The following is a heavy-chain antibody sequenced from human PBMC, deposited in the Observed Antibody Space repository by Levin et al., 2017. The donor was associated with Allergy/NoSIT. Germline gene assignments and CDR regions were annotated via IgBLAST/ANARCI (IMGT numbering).Heavy chain of an antibody. Sequence: GGSLRLSCAASGFSVSSNYMSWVRQPPGKGLEWVSVMYPGSSTYNADSVKGRFTISRDTSKNTLFLQMNNLRAEDPAVYYCARVVYGRGATIYTYDYMDVWGKGTTVTVSS. J-gene: IGHJ6*03. CDR1: GFSVSSNY. CDR2: MYPGSST. V-gene: IGHV3-66*01. CDR3: ARVVYGRGATIYTYDYMDV. D-gene: IGHD5-24*01.